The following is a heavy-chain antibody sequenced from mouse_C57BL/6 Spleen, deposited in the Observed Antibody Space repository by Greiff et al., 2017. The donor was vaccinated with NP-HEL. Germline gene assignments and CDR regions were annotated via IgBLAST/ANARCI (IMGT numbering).Heavy chain of an antibody. CDR2: IHPNSGST. CDR1: GYTFTSYW. CDR3: ARWGTTVYFDC. Sequence: QVQLQQPGAELVKPGASVKLSCKASGYTFTSYWMHWVKQRPGQGLEWIGMIHPNSGSTNYNEKFKSKATLTVDKSSSTAYMQLSSLTSEDAAVYYCARWGTTVYFDCWGQGTTLTVSS. V-gene: IGHV1-64*01. J-gene: IGHJ2*01. D-gene: IGHD1-1*01.